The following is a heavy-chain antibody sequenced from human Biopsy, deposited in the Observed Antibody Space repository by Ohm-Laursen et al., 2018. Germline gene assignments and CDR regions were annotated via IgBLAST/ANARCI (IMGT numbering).Heavy chain of an antibody. CDR2: INSMFGPT. Sequence: SVTVSRKASGGTLRSFGISWVRHAPGQGLGWMGEINSMFGPTNYAQTFQGRVTITADESTSTAYMEVSSLRSEDTAVYYCAKRGVERGRPLAYWGQGTLVTVSS. CDR3: AKRGVERGRPLAY. D-gene: IGHD1-1*01. V-gene: IGHV1-69*13. CDR1: GGTLRSFG. J-gene: IGHJ4*02.